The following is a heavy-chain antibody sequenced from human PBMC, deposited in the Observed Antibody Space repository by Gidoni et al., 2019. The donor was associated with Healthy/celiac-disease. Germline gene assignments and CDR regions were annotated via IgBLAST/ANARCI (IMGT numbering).Heavy chain of an antibody. V-gene: IGHV3-53*01. Sequence: EVQLVESGGGLIQPGGSLRLSCAASGFTVSSNYMSWVRQAPGKGLEWVSVIYSGGSTYYADSVKGRLTIARDNSKNTLYLQMNSLRAEDTAVYDCARGVDTAMVLDYWGQGTLVTVSS. CDR1: GFTVSSNY. D-gene: IGHD5-18*01. J-gene: IGHJ4*02. CDR2: IYSGGST. CDR3: ARGVDTAMVLDY.